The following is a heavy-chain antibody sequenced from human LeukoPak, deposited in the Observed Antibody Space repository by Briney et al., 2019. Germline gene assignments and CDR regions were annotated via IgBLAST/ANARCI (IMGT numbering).Heavy chain of an antibody. J-gene: IGHJ4*02. CDR3: AKDYGDYGSFDY. V-gene: IGHV3-23*01. CDR1: GFTFNSFA. D-gene: IGHD4-17*01. CDR2: ISGSGGST. Sequence: PGGSLRLSCAASGFTFNSFAPSWVRQAPGKGLEWVSAISGSGGSTYYADSVKGRFTISRDNSKNTLYLQMNSLRAEDTAVYYCAKDYGDYGSFDYWGQGTLATVSS.